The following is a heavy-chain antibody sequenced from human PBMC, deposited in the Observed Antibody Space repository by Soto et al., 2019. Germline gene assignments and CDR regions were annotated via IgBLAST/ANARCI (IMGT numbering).Heavy chain of an antibody. CDR1: GGALSSDV. CDR2: IIPIFGTA. Sequence: SVKGDCKGAGGALSSDVGSWVRQANGQGLEWMGGIIPIFGTANYAQKFQGRVTITADESTSTAYMELSSLRSEDTAVYYCARDRPYYYGSGDYYYGMDVWGQGTTVTVSS. V-gene: IGHV1-69*13. J-gene: IGHJ6*02. CDR3: ARDRPYYYGSGDYYYGMDV. D-gene: IGHD3-10*01.